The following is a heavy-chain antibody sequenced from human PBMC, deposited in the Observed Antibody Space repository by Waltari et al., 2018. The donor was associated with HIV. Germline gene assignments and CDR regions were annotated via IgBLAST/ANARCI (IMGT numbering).Heavy chain of an antibody. V-gene: IGHV1-24*01. CDR3: ATSLPGTGIESAFDI. Sequence: QVQLVQSGAEVKKPGASVKVSCKVSGYTLTELSMHWVRQAPGKGLEWMGGFEPEDGETIYAQKFQGRGTMTEDTSTDTAYMELSSLRSEDTAVYYCATSLPGTGIESAFDIWGQGTMVTVSS. CDR2: FEPEDGET. D-gene: IGHD2-8*02. CDR1: GYTLTELS. J-gene: IGHJ3*02.